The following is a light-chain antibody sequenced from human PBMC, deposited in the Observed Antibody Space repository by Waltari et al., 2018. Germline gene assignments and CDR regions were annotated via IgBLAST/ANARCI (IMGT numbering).Light chain of an antibody. V-gene: IGKV3-20*01. CDR3: QHYVTLPVT. CDR1: QSVSRT. CDR2: GAS. Sequence: EIVLTQSPGTLSLSPGDRAPLSCRASQSVSRTLAWYQQKPSQAPNLLIYGASIRATGIPDRFSGSGSGTDFSLTISRLEPEDFAVYYCQHYVTLPVTFGQGTKVEIK. J-gene: IGKJ1*01.